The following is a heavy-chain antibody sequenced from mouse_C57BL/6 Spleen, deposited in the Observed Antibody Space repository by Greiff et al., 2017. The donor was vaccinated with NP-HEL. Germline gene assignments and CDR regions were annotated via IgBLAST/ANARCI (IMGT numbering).Heavy chain of an antibody. CDR1: GFTFSDAW. V-gene: IGHV6-6*01. Sequence: EVQLQQSGGGLVQPGGSMKLSCAASGFTFSDAWMDWVRQSPEKGLEWVAEIRNKANNHATYYAESVKGRFTISRDDSKSSVYLQMNSLRAEDTGIYYCTPPSYYGYFDVWGTGTTVTVSS. CDR2: IRNKANNHAT. CDR3: TPPSYYGYFDV. D-gene: IGHD6-5*01. J-gene: IGHJ1*03.